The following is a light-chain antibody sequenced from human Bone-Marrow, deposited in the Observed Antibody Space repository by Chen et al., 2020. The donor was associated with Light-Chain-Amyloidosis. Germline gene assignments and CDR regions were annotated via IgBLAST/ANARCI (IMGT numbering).Light chain of an antibody. Sequence: EIVLTQSPGTLSLSPGEGANLSCRASQTISSNYLTWYQQKFGQAPRHLIYGSSSRATGIPDRFTGSGSGTDFTLTINRLEPEDFAMYYCQQYGTSPRTFGGGTKVEIK. V-gene: IGKV3-20*01. CDR1: QTISSNY. CDR3: QQYGTSPRT. CDR2: GSS. J-gene: IGKJ4*01.